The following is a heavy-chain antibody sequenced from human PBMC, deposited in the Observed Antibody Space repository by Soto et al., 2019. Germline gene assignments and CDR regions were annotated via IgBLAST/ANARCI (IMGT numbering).Heavy chain of an antibody. CDR3: ASVRSTDSGWYWGNDAFDI. Sequence: QVQLVQSGAEVKKPGASVKVSCKASGYTFTSYYINWVRQATGQGREWMGWMNPNSGNTGYAQKFQGRVTMTRNTSISTAYMELSSLRSEDTAVYYCASVRSTDSGWYWGNDAFDILGQGTMVTGSS. V-gene: IGHV1-8*01. J-gene: IGHJ3*02. CDR2: MNPNSGNT. CDR1: GYTFTSYY. D-gene: IGHD6-19*01.